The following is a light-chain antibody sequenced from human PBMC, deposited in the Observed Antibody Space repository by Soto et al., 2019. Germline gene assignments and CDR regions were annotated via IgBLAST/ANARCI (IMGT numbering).Light chain of an antibody. Sequence: IQMTQSPSTLSASVGDRVTITCRASQSVSDWLAWYQQKPGKAPKLLIYLASSLESGVPSRFSGSGSGTESTLTTSSLQPDDFATYYCQQYNSYPVTFGQGTKVDIK. V-gene: IGKV1-5*03. CDR2: LAS. J-gene: IGKJ1*01. CDR3: QQYNSYPVT. CDR1: QSVSDW.